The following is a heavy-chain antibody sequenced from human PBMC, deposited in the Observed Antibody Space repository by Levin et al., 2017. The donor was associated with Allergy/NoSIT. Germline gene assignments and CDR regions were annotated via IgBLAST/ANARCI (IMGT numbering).Heavy chain of an antibody. CDR3: VREAWNGEYYFDY. CDR2: SRNKAKSYTT. CDR1: GFTSSDHY. Sequence: HTGGSLRLSCAASGFTSSDHYMDWVRQAPGKGLEWVGRSRNKAKSYTTEYAASVKGRFTISRDDSKNSLFLQMNSLKTEDTAVYYCVREAWNGEYYFDYWGQGALVTVSS. D-gene: IGHD1-1*01. J-gene: IGHJ4*02. V-gene: IGHV3-72*01.